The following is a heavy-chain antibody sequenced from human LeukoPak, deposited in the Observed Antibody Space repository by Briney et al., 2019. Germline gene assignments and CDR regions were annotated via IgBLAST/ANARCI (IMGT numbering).Heavy chain of an antibody. V-gene: IGHV1-69*04. CDR1: GGTFSSYA. D-gene: IGHD6-19*01. J-gene: IGHJ3*02. CDR2: IIPILCIA. CDR3: ARWLEGDAFDI. Sequence: GASVKVSCKASGGTFSSYAISWVRQAPGQGLEWMGRIIPILCIANYAQKFQGRVTITADKSTSTAYMELSSLRSEDTAVYYCARWLEGDAFDIWGQGTMVTVSS.